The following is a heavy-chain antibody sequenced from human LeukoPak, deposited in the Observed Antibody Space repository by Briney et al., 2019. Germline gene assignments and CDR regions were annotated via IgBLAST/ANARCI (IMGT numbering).Heavy chain of an antibody. V-gene: IGHV6-1*01. D-gene: IGHD3-10*01. CDR2: TYYRSKWYN. J-gene: IGHJ4*02. Sequence: SQTLSLTCAISGDSVSSNAVWNWIRQSPSRGLEWLGRTYYRSKWYNEYAISVKSRITINPDTSKNLFSLQLNFVTPEDTAVYYCARLVSSAFGEFVYRYFDYWGQGTLVTVSS. CDR3: ARLVSSAFGEFVYRYFDY. CDR1: GDSVSSNAV.